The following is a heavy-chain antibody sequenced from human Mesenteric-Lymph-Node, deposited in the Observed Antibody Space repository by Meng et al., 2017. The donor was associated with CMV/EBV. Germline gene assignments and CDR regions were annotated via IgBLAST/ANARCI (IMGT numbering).Heavy chain of an antibody. V-gene: IGHV1-69*05. Sequence: SVKVSCKAFGGTFDRNTLSWVRQAPGQGLEWMGGIIPISGTPNYAQKFQGRVTIHMDESTSTAYMEMSSLRSEDTAVYYCSRGAPAAGTEYTYYGVDVWGQGTAVTVSS. CDR2: IIPISGTP. D-gene: IGHD6-13*01. CDR3: SRGAPAAGTEYTYYGVDV. J-gene: IGHJ6*02. CDR1: GGTFDRNT.